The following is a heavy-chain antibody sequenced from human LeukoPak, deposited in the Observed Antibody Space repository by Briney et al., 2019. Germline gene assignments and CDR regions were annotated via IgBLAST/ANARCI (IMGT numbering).Heavy chain of an antibody. J-gene: IGHJ4*02. CDR3: AREGYSYGYGY. D-gene: IGHD5-18*01. CDR2: IYYSGST. CDR1: GGSISSYY. V-gene: IGHV4-59*01. Sequence: SETLSLTCTVSGGSISSYYWSWIRQPPGKGLEWIGYIYYSGSTNYNPSLKSRVTISVDTSKDQFSLKLSSVTAADTAVYYCAREGYSYGYGYWGQGTLVTVSS.